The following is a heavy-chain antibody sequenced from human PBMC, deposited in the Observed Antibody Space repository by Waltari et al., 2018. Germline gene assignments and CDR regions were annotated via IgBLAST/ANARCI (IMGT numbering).Heavy chain of an antibody. D-gene: IGHD2-2*01. J-gene: IGHJ6*03. CDR3: AKEKAPAASTAVMDV. V-gene: IGHV4-59*01. CDR1: GGSISSYY. CDR2: IYYSGST. Sequence: QVQLQESGPGLVKPSETLSLTCTVSGGSISSYYWSWIRQPPGKGLEWIGYIYYSGSTNYNPSLKSRVTISVDTSKNQFSLKLSSVIAADTAVYYCAKEKAPAASTAVMDVWGKGTTVTISS.